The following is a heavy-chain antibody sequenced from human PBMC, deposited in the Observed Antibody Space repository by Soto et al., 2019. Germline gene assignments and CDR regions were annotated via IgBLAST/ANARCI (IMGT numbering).Heavy chain of an antibody. Sequence: QLQLQESGSGLVKPSQTLSLTCAVSGGSISSGGYSWSWIRQPPGEGLEWIGYMYHSGSTYYNPSLKSRVTISIDRSKHLFSLKLSSVTAADTALYYCARVPDYWGQGILVTVSS. CDR2: MYHSGST. CDR1: GGSISSGGYS. V-gene: IGHV4-30-2*01. J-gene: IGHJ4*02. D-gene: IGHD2-2*01. CDR3: ARVPDY.